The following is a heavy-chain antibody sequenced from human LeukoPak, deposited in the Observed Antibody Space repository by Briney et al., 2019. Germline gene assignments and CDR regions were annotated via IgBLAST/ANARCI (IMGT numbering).Heavy chain of an antibody. CDR3: ARDSSSSWYSYFQH. CDR1: GFTFSSYS. D-gene: IGHD6-13*01. J-gene: IGHJ1*01. Sequence: GGSLRLSCAASGFTFSSYSMNWVRQAPGKGLEWVSSISSSSSYIYYADSVKGRFTISRDNAKNSLYLQMNSLRAEDTAVYYCARDSSSSWYSYFQHWGQGTLVTVSS. V-gene: IGHV3-21*01. CDR2: ISSSSSYI.